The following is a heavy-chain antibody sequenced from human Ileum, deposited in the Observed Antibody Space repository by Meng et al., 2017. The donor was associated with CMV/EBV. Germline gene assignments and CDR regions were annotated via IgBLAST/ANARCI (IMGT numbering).Heavy chain of an antibody. J-gene: IGHJ4*02. V-gene: IGHV3-21*01. CDR1: GFTFSSYS. D-gene: IGHD6-6*01. Sequence: CAASGFTFSSYSMDWVRQAPGKGLEWVSSISSSSSYIYYADSVKGRFTISRDNAKNSLYLQMNSLRAEDTAVYYCARGKGSSSGEDYWGQGTLVTVSS. CDR3: ARGKGSSSGEDY. CDR2: ISSSSSYI.